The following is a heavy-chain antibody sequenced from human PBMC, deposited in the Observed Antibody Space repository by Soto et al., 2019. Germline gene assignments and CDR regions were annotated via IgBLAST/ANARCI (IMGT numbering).Heavy chain of an antibody. V-gene: IGHV4-39*01. CDR2: LYYRGAT. CDR3: FGVLAATLDY. CDR1: GCSIKNTNYH. J-gene: IGHJ4*01. D-gene: IGHD2-21*02. Sequence: SETLSLTCIVSGCSIKNTNYHWGWIRQPPGKGLEWIGTLYYRGATDYNPSLKSRVTISVDTSKNQLSLNLSSVTATDTAVYYCFGVLAATLDYWGKGNLVTVS.